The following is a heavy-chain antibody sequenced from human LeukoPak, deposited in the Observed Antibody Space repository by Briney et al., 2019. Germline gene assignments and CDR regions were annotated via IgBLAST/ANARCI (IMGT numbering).Heavy chain of an antibody. CDR2: IYHSGST. CDR1: GYSISSGYF. Sequence: SETLSLTCTVSGYSISSGYFWGWIRQPPGKGLEWIGTIYHSGSTYYNASLESRVTISVDTSKNQFSLKLSSVTAADTAVYYCASDIVGATSYWGQGTLVTVSS. CDR3: ASDIVGATSY. D-gene: IGHD1-26*01. V-gene: IGHV4-38-2*02. J-gene: IGHJ4*02.